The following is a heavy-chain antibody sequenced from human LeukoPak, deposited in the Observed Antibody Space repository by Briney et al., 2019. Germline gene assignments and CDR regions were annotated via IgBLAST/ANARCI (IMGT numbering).Heavy chain of an antibody. V-gene: IGHV4-59*01. CDR1: GGSINGYY. CDR2: IYSSGGT. J-gene: IGHJ5*02. Sequence: PSETLSLTCTVSGGSINGYYWSWIRQPPGKGLEFIGYIYSSGGTKYSPSLMGRVTISIGRSKQQFSLRVSSVTAADTAVYYCARSNYGYQKPFDHWGQGTLVTVSS. D-gene: IGHD5-24*01. CDR3: ARSNYGYQKPFDH.